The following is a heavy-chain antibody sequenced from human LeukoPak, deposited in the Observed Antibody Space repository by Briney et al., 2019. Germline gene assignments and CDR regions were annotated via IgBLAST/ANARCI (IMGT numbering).Heavy chain of an antibody. CDR1: GGSISNYY. V-gene: IGHV4-59*01. D-gene: IGHD3-22*01. CDR3: ARDRSPEGYYDSSHWDYYHGMDV. Sequence: PSETLSLTCTVSGGSISNYYWSWIRQPPGKGLEWIGYIYYSGSTNYNPSLKSRVTISVDTSKNQFSLNLSSVTAADTAMYYCARDRSPEGYYDSSHWDYYHGMDVWAKGPRSPSP. CDR2: IYYSGST. J-gene: IGHJ6*02.